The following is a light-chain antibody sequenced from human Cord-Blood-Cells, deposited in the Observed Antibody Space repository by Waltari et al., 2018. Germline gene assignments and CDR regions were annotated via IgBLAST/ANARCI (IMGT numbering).Light chain of an antibody. CDR1: QSVLYSSNNKHY. CDR2: WAS. J-gene: IGKJ2*03. V-gene: IGKV4-1*01. CDR3: QQYYSTPYS. Sequence: DIVMTQPPDSMAVSLGERATTTCKSSQSVLYSSNNKHYLAWYQQKPGQPPKLLIYWASTRESGVPDRFSGSGSGTDFTLTISSLQAEDVAVYYCQQYYSTPYSFGQGTKLEIK.